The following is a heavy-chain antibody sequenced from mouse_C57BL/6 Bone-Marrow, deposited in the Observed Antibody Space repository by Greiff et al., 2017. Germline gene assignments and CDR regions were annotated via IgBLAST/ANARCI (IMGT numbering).Heavy chain of an antibody. CDR3: ARRLLPAWFAY. Sequence: EVKLVESGGDLVKPGGSLKLSCAASGFTFSSYGMSWVRQTPDKRLEWVATISSGGSYTYYPDSVKGRFTISRDNAKNTPYLQMSSLKSEDTAMYYSARRLLPAWFAYWGQGTLVTVSA. CDR2: ISSGGSYT. CDR1: GFTFSSYG. V-gene: IGHV5-6*02. J-gene: IGHJ3*01. D-gene: IGHD3-2*02.